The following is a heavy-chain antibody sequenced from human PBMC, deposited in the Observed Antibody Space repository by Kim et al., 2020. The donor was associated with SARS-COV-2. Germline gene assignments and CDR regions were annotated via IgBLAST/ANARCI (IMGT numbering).Heavy chain of an antibody. V-gene: IGHV1-3*01. J-gene: IGHJ5*02. CDR3: ARGYGGNYNWFDP. CDR1: GYTFTSYT. CDR2: INAGNGNT. D-gene: IGHD4-17*01. Sequence: ASVKVSCKASGYTFTSYTMHWVRQAPGQRLECMGWINAGNGNTKYSQKFQGRVTITRDTSASTAYMELRSLRSEDTAVYYCARGYGGNYNWFDPWGQGTLVTVSS.